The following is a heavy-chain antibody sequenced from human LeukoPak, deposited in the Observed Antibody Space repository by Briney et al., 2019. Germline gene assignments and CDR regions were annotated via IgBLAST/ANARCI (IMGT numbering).Heavy chain of an antibody. V-gene: IGHV3-53*01. Sequence: GGSLRLSCAASGFTVSSNYMSWVRQAPGKGLEWVSVIYSGGSTYYADSVKGRFTISRDNSKNTLYLQMNSLRAEDTAVYYCARVRASFGYFDYWGQGALVTVSS. D-gene: IGHD3-16*01. CDR2: IYSGGST. CDR1: GFTVSSNY. CDR3: ARVRASFGYFDY. J-gene: IGHJ4*02.